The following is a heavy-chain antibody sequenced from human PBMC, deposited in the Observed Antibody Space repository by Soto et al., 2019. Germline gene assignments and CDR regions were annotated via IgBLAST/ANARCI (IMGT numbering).Heavy chain of an antibody. CDR3: ARGQGGYYNWFDT. J-gene: IGHJ5*02. CDR2: IWHDGRNK. V-gene: IGHV3-33*01. D-gene: IGHD1-1*01. CDR1: GFTFSSYG. Sequence: QVQLVESWGGVVQPGRSLRLSCAASGFTFSSYGMHWVRQAPGKGLEWVAVIWHDGRNKYYADSVKGRFTTSRDNSKNTLYLQMDSLRAEDTSVYYCARGQGGYYNWFDTWGQGTLVTVSS.